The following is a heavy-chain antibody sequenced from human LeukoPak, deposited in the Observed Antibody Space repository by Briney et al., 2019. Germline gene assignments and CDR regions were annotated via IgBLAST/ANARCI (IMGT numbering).Heavy chain of an antibody. J-gene: IGHJ3*02. Sequence: PGGSLRLSCAASGFTFDDYGMSWVRQAPGKGLEWVSGINWNGGSTGYADSVKGRFTISRDNAKNSLYLQMNSLRAEDTALYHCARDQGRFGGIDDAFDIWGQGTMVTVSS. CDR2: INWNGGST. CDR3: ARDQGRFGGIDDAFDI. V-gene: IGHV3-20*01. CDR1: GFTFDDYG. D-gene: IGHD3-10*01.